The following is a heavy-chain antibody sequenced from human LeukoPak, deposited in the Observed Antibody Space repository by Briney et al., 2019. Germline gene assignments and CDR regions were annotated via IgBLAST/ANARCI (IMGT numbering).Heavy chain of an antibody. V-gene: IGHV3-30*18. Sequence: GGSLRLSCAASGFTFSSYGMPWVRQAPGKGLEWVAVISYDGSNKYYADSVKGRFTISRDNSKNTLYLQMNSLRAEDTAVYYCAKDGRVERGDGYQPYGYWGQGTLVTVSS. CDR1: GFTFSSYG. CDR3: AKDGRVERGDGYQPYGY. J-gene: IGHJ4*02. D-gene: IGHD5-24*01. CDR2: ISYDGSNK.